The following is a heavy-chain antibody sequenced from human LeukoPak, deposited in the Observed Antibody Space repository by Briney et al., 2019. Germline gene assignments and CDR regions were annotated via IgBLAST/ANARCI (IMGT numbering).Heavy chain of an antibody. CDR1: GFTFSSYE. J-gene: IGHJ3*02. CDR2: ISSSGSTI. CDR3: ARVGADLGFDI. V-gene: IGHV3-48*03. D-gene: IGHD1-26*01. Sequence: PGGSLRLSCAASGFTFSSYEMNWVRQAPGKGLEWVSYISSSGSTIYYADSVKGRFTISRDNDKNSLYLRMNSLRAEDTAVYYCARVGADLGFDIWGQGTMVTVSS.